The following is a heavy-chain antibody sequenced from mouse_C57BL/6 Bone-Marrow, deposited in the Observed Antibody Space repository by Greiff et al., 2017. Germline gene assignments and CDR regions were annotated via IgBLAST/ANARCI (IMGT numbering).Heavy chain of an antibody. V-gene: IGHV14-3*01. J-gene: IGHJ2*01. CDR1: GFNIKNTY. CDR2: IDPANGNT. CDR3: ARSPYYYGSSHDY. Sequence: EVKLVESVAELVRPGASVKLSCTASGFNIKNTYMHWVKQRPEQGLEWIGRIDPANGNTKYAPKFQGKATITADTSSNTAYLQLSSLTSEDTALYYCARSPYYYGSSHDYWCQGTTLTVSS. D-gene: IGHD1-1*01.